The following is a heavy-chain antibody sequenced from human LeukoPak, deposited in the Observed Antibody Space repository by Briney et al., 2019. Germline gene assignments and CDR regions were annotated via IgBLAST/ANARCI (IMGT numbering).Heavy chain of an antibody. Sequence: PSETLSLTCAVHGGSFSGNYWGWIRQPPGKGLDWIGEINHSGSTNYNPSLKSRVTISVDTSKNQFSLKLSSVTAADTAVYYCARVAVTTIYYYYDGMDVWGQGTTVTVSS. CDR3: ARVAVTTIYYYYDGMDV. J-gene: IGHJ6*02. CDR2: INHSGST. D-gene: IGHD4-17*01. V-gene: IGHV4-34*01. CDR1: GGSFSGNY.